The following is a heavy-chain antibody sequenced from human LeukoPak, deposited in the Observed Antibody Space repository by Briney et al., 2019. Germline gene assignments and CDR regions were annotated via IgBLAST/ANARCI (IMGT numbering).Heavy chain of an antibody. CDR1: GGSISSSNYY. CDR2: ILYSGTT. CDR3: ARHLRVGARQEFDY. J-gene: IGHJ4*02. Sequence: SETLSLTCTVSGGSISSSNYYWDWIRQPPGKGLEWIGSILYSGTTYYNPSLESRITISVDTSKNQVSLKLNSVTAADTAVFYCARHLRVGARQEFDYWGQGTLVTVSS. D-gene: IGHD5/OR15-5a*01. V-gene: IGHV4-39*01.